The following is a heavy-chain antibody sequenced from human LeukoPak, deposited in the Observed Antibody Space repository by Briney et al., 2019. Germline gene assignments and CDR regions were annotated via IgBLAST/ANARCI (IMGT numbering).Heavy chain of an antibody. V-gene: IGHV4-59*08. J-gene: IGHJ5*02. CDR3: ARQILTGYYSWFDP. D-gene: IGHD3-9*01. CDR1: GGSISSYY. Sequence: SETLSLTCTVSGGSISSYYWSWIRQPPGKGLEWIGYIYYSGSTNYNPSLKSRVSISVDTSKNPFSLKLSSVTAADTAVYYCARQILTGYYSWFDPWGQGTLVTVSS. CDR2: IYYSGST.